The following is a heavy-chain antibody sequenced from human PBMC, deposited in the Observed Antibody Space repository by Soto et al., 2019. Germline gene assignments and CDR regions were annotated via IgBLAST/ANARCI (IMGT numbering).Heavy chain of an antibody. CDR1: GGSISSGGYY. Sequence: SETLSLTCTVSGGSISSGGYYWSWIRQHPGKGLEWIGYIYYSGSTYYNPSLKSRVTISVDTSKNQFSLKLSSVTAADTAVYYCVRGGCRSTGCYRRDSWSQGTLV. D-gene: IGHD2-2*01. J-gene: IGHJ4*02. V-gene: IGHV4-31*03. CDR2: IYYSGST. CDR3: VRGGCRSTGCYRRDS.